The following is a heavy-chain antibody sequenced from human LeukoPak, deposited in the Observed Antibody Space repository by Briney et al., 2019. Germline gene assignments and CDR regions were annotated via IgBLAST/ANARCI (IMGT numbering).Heavy chain of an antibody. J-gene: IGHJ6*03. D-gene: IGHD3-10*01. V-gene: IGHV3-48*03. Sequence: SGGSLRLSCAASGFMFSSYEMYWVRQAPGKGLEWVSYISSGASTMYYADSVKGRFTISRDNAKNSLYLQMNSLRAEDTAVYYCARDTYGSGSYGYYYMDVWGKGTTVTVSS. CDR1: GFMFSSYE. CDR3: ARDTYGSGSYGYYYMDV. CDR2: ISSGASTM.